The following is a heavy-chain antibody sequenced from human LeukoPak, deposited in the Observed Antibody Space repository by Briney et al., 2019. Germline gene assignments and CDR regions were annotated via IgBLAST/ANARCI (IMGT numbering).Heavy chain of an antibody. CDR3: VKAYYDFWSGPNWFDP. J-gene: IGHJ5*02. CDR2: ISGSGGST. CDR1: GFTFSSYA. Sequence: GGSLRLSCAASGFTFSSYAMSWVRQAPGKGLEWVSAISGSGGSTYYADSVKGRFTISRDNSKNTLYLQMSSLRAEDTAVYYCVKAYYDFWSGPNWFDPWGQGTLVTVSS. V-gene: IGHV3-23*01. D-gene: IGHD3-3*01.